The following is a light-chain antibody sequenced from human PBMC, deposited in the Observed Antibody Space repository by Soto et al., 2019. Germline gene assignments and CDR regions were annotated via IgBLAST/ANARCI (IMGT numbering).Light chain of an antibody. Sequence: DIQMTQSPSSLSASVGDRVTITCRASQSISSNLNWHQQKPGKAPKLLSNAASSLQSGVPSRFSGSGSGTDFTLNISSLQHEDFETYYCHKCYCTPWTVGQGTKVEIK. CDR1: QSISSN. CDR2: AAS. V-gene: IGKV1-39*01. J-gene: IGKJ1*01. CDR3: HKCYCTPWT.